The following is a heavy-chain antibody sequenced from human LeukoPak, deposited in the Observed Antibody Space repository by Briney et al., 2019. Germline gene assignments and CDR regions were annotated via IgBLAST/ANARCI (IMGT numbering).Heavy chain of an antibody. J-gene: IGHJ6*04. Sequence: PGGSMRLCCAASGFTFSSYSMNWDRQAPGKGLEWVSSISSSSSYIYYADSVKGRCTISRDNAKNSLYLQMNSLRAEDTAVYYCARDPPPAGMDVWGKGTTVTVSS. CDR2: ISSSSSYI. CDR3: ARDPPPAGMDV. V-gene: IGHV3-21*01. CDR1: GFTFSSYS.